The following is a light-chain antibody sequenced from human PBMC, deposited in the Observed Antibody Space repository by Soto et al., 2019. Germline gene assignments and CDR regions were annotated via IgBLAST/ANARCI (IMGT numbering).Light chain of an antibody. Sequence: DIQMTQSPSTLSASVGDRVTITCRASQSISSWLAWYQQKPGKAPKLLIYDASSLESGVPSRFSGSGSGTEFTLTISSLQPDDFETYYCQQYNSYSRDTFGQGTKLEIK. CDR3: QQYNSYSRDT. CDR1: QSISSW. J-gene: IGKJ2*01. CDR2: DAS. V-gene: IGKV1-5*01.